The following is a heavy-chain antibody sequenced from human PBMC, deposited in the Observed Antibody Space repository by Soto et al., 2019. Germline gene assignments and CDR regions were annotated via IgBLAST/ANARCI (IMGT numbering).Heavy chain of an antibody. CDR2: INPSGGTT. J-gene: IGHJ3*01. Sequence: GAAVKVSCKACGYTFTSYYIHWVRQAPGQGLEWMGIINPSGGTTNYAQEFQGRVTMTRDTSTSTVFMELSSLRSEDTAVYYCARPKSRGAFDVWGQGTMVTVSS. CDR3: ARPKSRGAFDV. CDR1: GYTFTSYY. V-gene: IGHV1-46*01.